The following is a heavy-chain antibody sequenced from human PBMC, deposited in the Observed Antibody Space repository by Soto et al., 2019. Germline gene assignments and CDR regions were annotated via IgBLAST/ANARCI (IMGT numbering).Heavy chain of an antibody. CDR1: GFTFSSYA. Sequence: GGSLRLSCAASGFTFSSYAMSWVRQAPGKGLEWVSAISGSGGSTYYADSVKGRFTISRDNSKNTLFLQMNSLRVEDMALYYCAKSPRSGVEAPWEYWGQGTQVTVS. J-gene: IGHJ4*02. D-gene: IGHD5-12*01. CDR2: ISGSGGST. V-gene: IGHV3-23*01. CDR3: AKSPRSGVEAPWEY.